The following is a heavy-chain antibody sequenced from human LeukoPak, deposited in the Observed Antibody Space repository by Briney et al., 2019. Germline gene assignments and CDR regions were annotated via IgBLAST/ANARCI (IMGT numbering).Heavy chain of an antibody. J-gene: IGHJ4*02. Sequence: GGSLRLSCAASGFSFSSFFMHWVRQAPGKGLEYVSGISANGGRTYYANSVKGRFTISRDNSKNTLYLHLGSLRPEDTAVYHCAKLPYFAYFDYWGQGTLVSVSS. CDR1: GFSFSSFF. D-gene: IGHD3-9*01. CDR2: ISANGGRT. V-gene: IGHV3-64*01. CDR3: AKLPYFAYFDY.